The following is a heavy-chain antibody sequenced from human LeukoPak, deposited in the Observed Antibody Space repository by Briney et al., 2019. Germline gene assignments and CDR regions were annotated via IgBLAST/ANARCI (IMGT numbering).Heavy chain of an antibody. CDR2: ISSSSSYT. J-gene: IGHJ4*02. Sequence: PGGSLRLSCAASGFTFSDYYMSWIRQAPGKGLEWVSYISSSSSYTNYADSVKGRFTIPRDNAKNSLYLQTNSLRAEDTAVYYCASIRSAGATDYFDYWGQGTLVTVSS. CDR1: GFTFSDYY. D-gene: IGHD4/OR15-4a*01. CDR3: ASIRSAGATDYFDY. V-gene: IGHV3-11*03.